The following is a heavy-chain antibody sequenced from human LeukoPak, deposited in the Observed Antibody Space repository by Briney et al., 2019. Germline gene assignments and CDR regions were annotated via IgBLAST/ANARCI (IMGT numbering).Heavy chain of an antibody. Sequence: SETLSLTCTISGGSISSYYWSWIRQPPGKGLEWIGYIYYSGSTNYNPSLKSRVTISVDTSKNQFSLKLSSVTAADTAVYYCARGIQLDYWGQGTLVTVSS. CDR2: IYYSGST. V-gene: IGHV4-59*01. CDR3: ARGIQLDY. D-gene: IGHD5-18*01. J-gene: IGHJ4*02. CDR1: GGSISSYY.